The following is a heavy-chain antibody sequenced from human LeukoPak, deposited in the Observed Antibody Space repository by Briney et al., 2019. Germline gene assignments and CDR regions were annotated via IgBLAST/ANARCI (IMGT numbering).Heavy chain of an antibody. CDR1: GFTFSSYG. CDR3: AREGSYGDYSFHASANEFVGMDV. J-gene: IGHJ6*02. D-gene: IGHD4-17*01. Sequence: GGSLRLSCAASGFTFSSYGMSWVRQSPGKGLEWVSGISGGSGTTYYAYYADSVKGRFTISRDNSKNTLYLQMNSLRAEDTAVYYCAREGSYGDYSFHASANEFVGMDVWGQGTTVTVSS. V-gene: IGHV3-23*01. CDR2: ISGGSGTTYYA.